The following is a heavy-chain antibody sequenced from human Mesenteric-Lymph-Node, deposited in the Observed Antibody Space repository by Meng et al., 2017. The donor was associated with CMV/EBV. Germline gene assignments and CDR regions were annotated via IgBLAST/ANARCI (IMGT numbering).Heavy chain of an antibody. Sequence: ETLSLTCTVSGGSISSSSYYWGWIRQPPGKGLEWIGSIYYSGSTYYNPSLKSRVTISVDTSKNQFSLKLSSVTAADTAVYYCARKVQQLVPSYYFDYWGQGTPVTVSS. D-gene: IGHD6-13*01. CDR2: IYYSGST. V-gene: IGHV4-39*07. CDR1: GGSISSSSYY. CDR3: ARKVQQLVPSYYFDY. J-gene: IGHJ4*02.